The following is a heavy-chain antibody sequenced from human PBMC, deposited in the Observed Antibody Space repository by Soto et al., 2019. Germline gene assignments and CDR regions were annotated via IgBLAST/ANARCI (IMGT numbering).Heavy chain of an antibody. J-gene: IGHJ5*02. Sequence: GESLKISGTGSGYSFTSYWISWVRQMPGKGLDWMGRIDLSNSYTNYCPSFQGHVTISADKSISTAYLQWSSLKASDTAMYYCARHLKNYDFWSGSGAWFDPWGQGTLVTVSS. CDR3: ARHLKNYDFWSGSGAWFDP. V-gene: IGHV5-10-1*01. D-gene: IGHD3-3*01. CDR2: IDLSNSYT. CDR1: GYSFTSYW.